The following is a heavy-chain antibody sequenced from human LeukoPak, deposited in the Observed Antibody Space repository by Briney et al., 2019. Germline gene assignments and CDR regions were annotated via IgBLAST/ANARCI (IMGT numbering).Heavy chain of an antibody. D-gene: IGHD6-19*01. CDR2: IGGSGGWI. CDR3: AKDPTGYSSK. V-gene: IGHV3-23*01. CDR1: GFSFSNYA. Sequence: GGSLRLSCAASGFSFSNYAMSWVRQAPGKGLEWVSVIGGSGGWIHYTDSVKGRFTISRDNSNSILYLQRNSLRAEDTAVYFCAKDPTGYSSKWGQGTLVTVSS. J-gene: IGHJ4*02.